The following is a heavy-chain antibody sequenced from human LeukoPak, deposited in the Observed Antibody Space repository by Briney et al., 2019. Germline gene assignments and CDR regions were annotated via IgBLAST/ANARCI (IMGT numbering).Heavy chain of an antibody. J-gene: IGHJ4*02. V-gene: IGHV3-66*01. D-gene: IGHD2-15*01. Sequence: GGSLRLSCAASGFTVSSNYMSWVRQAPGKGLEWVSLIYSGGSTYYADSVKGRFTISRDNSKNTLYLQMNSLRAEDTAVYYCAREGGGSLGEDYWGQGTLVTVSS. CDR1: GFTVSSNY. CDR3: AREGGGSLGEDY. CDR2: IYSGGST.